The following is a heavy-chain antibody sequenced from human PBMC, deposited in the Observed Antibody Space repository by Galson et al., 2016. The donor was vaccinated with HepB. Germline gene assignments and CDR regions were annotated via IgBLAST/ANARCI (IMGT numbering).Heavy chain of an antibody. CDR3: SRVGGVTIFGVDPHPLVRFDY. Sequence: SVKVSCKASGYSFTSYAIHWVRQAPGQRLEWMGRINSGNGNTKYSQKFQDRFPFTRDTAASTAYMELNSLRSEDTAVYYCSRVGGVTIFGVDPHPLVRFDYWGQGTLVTVSS. V-gene: IGHV1-3*01. J-gene: IGHJ4*02. CDR1: GYSFTSYA. CDR2: INSGNGNT. D-gene: IGHD3-3*01.